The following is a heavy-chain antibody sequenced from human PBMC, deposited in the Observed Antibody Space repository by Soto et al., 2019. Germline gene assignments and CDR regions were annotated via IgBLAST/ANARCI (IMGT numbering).Heavy chain of an antibody. CDR1: GFTFSPYT. J-gene: IGHJ4*02. CDR3: ARGGGFCGADCYKGGIDY. D-gene: IGHD2-21*02. V-gene: IGHV3-30-3*01. CDR2: ISNDGDDK. Sequence: GSLRLSCAASGFTFSPYTMHWVRQIPGKGLEWVAVISNDGDDKDYADSVKGRFTVSRDNSKNTLFLQMSSLRAEDTALYYCARGGGFCGADCYKGGIDYWGRGTLVTVSS.